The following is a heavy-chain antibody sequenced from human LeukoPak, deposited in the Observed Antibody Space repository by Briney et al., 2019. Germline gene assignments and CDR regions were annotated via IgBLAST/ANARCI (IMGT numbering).Heavy chain of an antibody. J-gene: IGHJ4*02. CDR3: ARVGAQEYSSSQEYDY. CDR2: FSAYNGNT. D-gene: IGHD6-6*01. Sequence: GASVKVSCKASGYTFTSYGISWVRQAPGQGLEWMGWFSAYNGNTNYAQKLQGRVTMTTDTSTSTAYMELRSLRSDDTAVYYCARVGAQEYSSSQEYDYWGQGTLVTVSS. V-gene: IGHV1-18*01. CDR1: GYTFTSYG.